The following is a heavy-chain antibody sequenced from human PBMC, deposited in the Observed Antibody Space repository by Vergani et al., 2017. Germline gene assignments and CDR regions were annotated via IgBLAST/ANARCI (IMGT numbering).Heavy chain of an antibody. CDR1: GGSFSDYY. D-gene: IGHD1-14*01. CDR2: VNHGGST. J-gene: IGHJ4*02. Sequence: QVQLQEWGAGLLKTSETLSLTCGVSGGSFSDYYWSWIRQAPGMGLEWIGEVNHGGSTNYNPSLKSRVSISVDTSKNQFSLQLTSVTAADSALYFCASIARATTRRNPPPDYWGQGILFTVSS. V-gene: IGHV4-34*01. CDR3: ASIARATTRRNPPPDY.